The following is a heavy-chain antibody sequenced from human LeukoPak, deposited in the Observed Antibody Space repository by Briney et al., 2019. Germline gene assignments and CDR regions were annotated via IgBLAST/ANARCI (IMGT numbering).Heavy chain of an antibody. V-gene: IGHV3-33*01. CDR1: GFTYRSYG. Sequence: GGSLRLSCAASGFTYRSYGMHWVRQAPGKGLEWVAVIWYDGSNKYYADSVKGRFTISRDNSKNTLSLQMNSLRAEDTALYYCARDGRSFDYWGQGTLVTVSS. J-gene: IGHJ4*02. CDR3: ARDGRSFDY. CDR2: IWYDGSNK.